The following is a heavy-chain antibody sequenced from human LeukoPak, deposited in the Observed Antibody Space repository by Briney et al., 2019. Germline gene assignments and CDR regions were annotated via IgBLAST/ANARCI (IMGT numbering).Heavy chain of an antibody. Sequence: SGGSLRLSCAASGVTINYMTWVRQAPGKGLEWVSVIYNGGTTYYADSVKGRFTISRDNSKSTLFVYLQMNSLRTDDTALYYCAGGGEAARSLAYWGQGAVVTVSS. J-gene: IGHJ4*02. V-gene: IGHV3-66*02. CDR2: IYNGGTT. CDR3: AGGGEAARSLAY. CDR1: GVTINY. D-gene: IGHD6-6*01.